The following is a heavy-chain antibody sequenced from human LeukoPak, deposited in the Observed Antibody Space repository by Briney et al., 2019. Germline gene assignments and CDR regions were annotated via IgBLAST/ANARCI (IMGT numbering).Heavy chain of an antibody. CDR3: ARYRRDGYNENVDY. CDR2: IYYSGST. Sequence: SETLSLTCTVSGGSISSNYWSWIRQPPGKGLEWIGYIYYSGSTNYNPSLKSRVTISVDTSKNQFSPKLSSVTAADTAVYYCARYRRDGYNENVDYWGQGTLVTVSS. J-gene: IGHJ4*02. CDR1: GGSISSNY. V-gene: IGHV4-59*08. D-gene: IGHD5-24*01.